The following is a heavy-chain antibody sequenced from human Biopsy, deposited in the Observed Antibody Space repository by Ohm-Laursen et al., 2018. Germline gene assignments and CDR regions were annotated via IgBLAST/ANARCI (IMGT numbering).Heavy chain of an antibody. D-gene: IGHD6-19*01. CDR2: ISGSAAST. CDR3: RAVAGEAFDL. CDR1: GFTVSDNH. Sequence: SLRLSCSASGFTVSDNHISWVRQPPGKGLEWVSAISGSAASTYYSDSVKGRFTISRDNSKNMMYLQMNSLRADDTALYYCRAVAGEAFDLWGQGTMVTVSS. J-gene: IGHJ3*01. V-gene: IGHV3-23*01.